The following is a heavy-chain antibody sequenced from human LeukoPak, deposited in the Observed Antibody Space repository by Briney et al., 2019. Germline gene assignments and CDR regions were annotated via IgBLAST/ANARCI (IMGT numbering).Heavy chain of an antibody. D-gene: IGHD6-6*01. V-gene: IGHV3-23*01. Sequence: GGSLRLSCAASGFTFSSYAMSWVRQASGKGLEWVSAISGSGGSTYYADSVKGRFTISRDNSKNTLYLQMNSLRAEDTAVYYCAKGKYSSPFCYFDYWGQGTLVTVSS. CDR3: AKGKYSSPFCYFDY. CDR2: ISGSGGST. CDR1: GFTFSSYA. J-gene: IGHJ4*02.